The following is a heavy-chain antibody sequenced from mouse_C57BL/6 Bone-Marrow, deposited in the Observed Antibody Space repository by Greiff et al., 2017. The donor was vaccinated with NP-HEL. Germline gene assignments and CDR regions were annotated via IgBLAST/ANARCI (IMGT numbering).Heavy chain of an antibody. J-gene: IGHJ2*01. V-gene: IGHV1-50*01. CDR3: AREGGLRQRGYYCDY. Sequence: QVQLQQPGAELVKPGASVKLSCKASGYTFTSYWMQWVKQRPGQGLEWIGEIDPSDSYTNYNQKFKGKATLTVDTSSSTAYMQLSSLTSEDSAVYYCAREGGLRQRGYYCDYWGQGTTLTVSS. CDR1: GYTFTSYW. D-gene: IGHD2-2*01. CDR2: IDPSDSYT.